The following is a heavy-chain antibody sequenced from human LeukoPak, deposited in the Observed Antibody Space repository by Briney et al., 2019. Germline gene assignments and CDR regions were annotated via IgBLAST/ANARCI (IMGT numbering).Heavy chain of an antibody. CDR3: YYYYGMDV. CDR1: GFTFSSYS. V-gene: IGHV3-21*01. CDR2: ISSSSSYI. D-gene: IGHD5-18*01. J-gene: IGHJ6*02. Sequence: GGSLRLSCAASGFTFSSYSMNWVRQAPGQGLEWVSSISSSSSYIYYADSVKGRFTISRDNAKNSLYLQMNSLYCASGYSYGGYYYYGMDVWGQGTTVTVSS.